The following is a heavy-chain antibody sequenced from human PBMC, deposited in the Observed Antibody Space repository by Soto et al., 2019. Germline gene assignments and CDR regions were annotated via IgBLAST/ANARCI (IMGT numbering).Heavy chain of an antibody. D-gene: IGHD5-18*01. CDR2: IYPGDSDT. CDR1: GYSFTSYW. CDR3: ATHYKPPWIQLWRRRYAAVYGMDV. J-gene: IGHJ6*02. Sequence: PGESLKIHCKGSGYSFTSYWIGWVRQMPGKGPEWMGIIYPGDSDTRYSPSFQGKDTISADKHISTAYLQWSSLKASDTGMYYCATHYKPPWIQLWRRRYAAVYGMDVWGQGTTVTVSS. V-gene: IGHV5-51*01.